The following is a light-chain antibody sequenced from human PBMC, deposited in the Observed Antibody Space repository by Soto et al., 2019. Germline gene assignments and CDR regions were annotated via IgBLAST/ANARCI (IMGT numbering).Light chain of an antibody. CDR1: SSDVGGYNY. CDR3: SSYISSSTRDDV. Sequence: QSALTQPASVSGSPGQSITISCTGTSSDVGGYNYVSWYQQHPGKAPKLMIYEVSNRPSGVSNRFSGSKSGNTASLTISGLQAEDEADYYCSSYISSSTRDDVFGTGTKVTVL. CDR2: EVS. V-gene: IGLV2-14*01. J-gene: IGLJ1*01.